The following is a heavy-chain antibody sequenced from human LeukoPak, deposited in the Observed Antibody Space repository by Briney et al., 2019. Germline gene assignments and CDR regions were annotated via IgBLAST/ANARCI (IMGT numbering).Heavy chain of an antibody. Sequence: GWSLRLSCAASGFTFSSYAMSWVRQAPGKGLEWVSGISGSGGSTYYADSVKGRFTISRDNSKNTLYLQMNSLRAEDTAVYYCARASITMIVVVNWGQGTLVTVSS. V-gene: IGHV3-23*01. D-gene: IGHD3-22*01. CDR1: GFTFSSYA. CDR2: ISGSGGST. J-gene: IGHJ4*02. CDR3: ARASITMIVVVN.